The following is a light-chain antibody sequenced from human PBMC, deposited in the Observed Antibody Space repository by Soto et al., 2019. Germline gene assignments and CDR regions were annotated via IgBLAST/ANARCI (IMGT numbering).Light chain of an antibody. CDR3: QQYNDRPPIT. CDR1: QSVDNN. J-gene: IGKJ5*01. V-gene: IGKV3-15*01. Sequence: EIVMTQASVTLSASPGGSATLSCRASQSVDNNVAWYQQKPGQAPRLLIVGSFARATGIPARFSGSGSGSEFTLTISGLQSEDFAVYYCQQYNDRPPITFGQGTRLEIK. CDR2: GSF.